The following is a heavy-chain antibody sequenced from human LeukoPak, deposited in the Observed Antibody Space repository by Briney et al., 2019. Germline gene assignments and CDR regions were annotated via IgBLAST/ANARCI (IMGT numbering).Heavy chain of an antibody. CDR2: IYYSGST. CDR1: GGSISSSGYY. D-gene: IGHD1-26*01. J-gene: IGHJ5*02. V-gene: IGHV4-39*01. CDR3: ARHEYSGSYYGLSWFDP. Sequence: SETLSLTCTVSGGSISSSGYYWGWIRQPPGKGLEWIASIYYSGSTYYNPSLKSRVTISVDTSKNRLSLKLSSLTAADTAVYYCARHEYSGSYYGLSWFDPWGQGTLDTVSS.